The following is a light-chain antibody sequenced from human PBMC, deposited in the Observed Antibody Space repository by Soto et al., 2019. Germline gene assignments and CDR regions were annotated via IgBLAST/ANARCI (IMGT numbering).Light chain of an antibody. J-gene: IGKJ4*01. V-gene: IGKV3-20*01. Sequence: EIVLTQSPGTLSLSPGERATLSCRASQSVSQNFLAWYQQKPGQAPRLLINGASSRATGIPDRFSGSGSGTDSSLTIDRVEPEDFEVYFCQQYGSSPQTFGGATKAAIK. CDR3: QQYGSSPQT. CDR2: GAS. CDR1: QSVSQNF.